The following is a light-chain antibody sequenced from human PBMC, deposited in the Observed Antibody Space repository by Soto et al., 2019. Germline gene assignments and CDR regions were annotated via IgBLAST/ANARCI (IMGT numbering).Light chain of an antibody. J-gene: IGKJ5*01. Sequence: ETVLTQSPAALTVSPGERATLSCRASRSVINNLAWYQQKPGQAPRLLIYGASTRATGIPARFSGSGSGTEFTLTISSLQSEDFVVYYCQQYHDWPPITFGQGTRLEIK. CDR3: QQYHDWPPIT. CDR2: GAS. CDR1: RSVINN. V-gene: IGKV3-15*01.